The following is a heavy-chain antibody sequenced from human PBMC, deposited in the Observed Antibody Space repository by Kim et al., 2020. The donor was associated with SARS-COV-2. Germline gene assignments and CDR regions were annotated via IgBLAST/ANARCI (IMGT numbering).Heavy chain of an antibody. CDR3: AKGPGFNYYYGMDV. Sequence: ADSVEAQFTSSRDNDKNALYLQMNSLRAEDTALYYCAKGPGFNYYYGMDVWGQGTTVTVSS. V-gene: IGHV3-9*01. J-gene: IGHJ6*02.